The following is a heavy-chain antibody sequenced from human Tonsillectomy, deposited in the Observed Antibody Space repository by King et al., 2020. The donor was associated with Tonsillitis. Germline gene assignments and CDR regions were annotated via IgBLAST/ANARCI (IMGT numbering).Heavy chain of an antibody. CDR3: ARDGGLRYFEGLWYFDL. CDR2: IFYNGNT. D-gene: IGHD3-9*01. Sequence: VQLQESGPGLVKPSETLSLTCTVSGGGSISSYFWSWIRQPPGKGLEWIGYIFYNGNTTYNPSLKSRVTISVDTSKNQFSLKLTSVTAADTAVYYCARDGGLRYFEGLWYFDLWGRGTLVTVSS. V-gene: IGHV4-59*01. J-gene: IGHJ2*01. CDR1: GGGSISSYF.